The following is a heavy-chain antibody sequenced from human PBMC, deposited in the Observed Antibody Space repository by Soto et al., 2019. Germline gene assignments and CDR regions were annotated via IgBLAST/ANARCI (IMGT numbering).Heavy chain of an antibody. J-gene: IGHJ3*02. CDR2: VYPGDSET. CDR1: GYDFSRHW. D-gene: IGHD1-26*01. Sequence: GESLKISCKGSGYDFSRHWIAWVRQKPGKGLEWMGIVYPGDSETRYSPSFQGQVTMSADKSTDTAYLQWSSLKASDTAMYYCARDSGNHYDRFDIWGQGTMVTVSS. CDR3: ARDSGNHYDRFDI. V-gene: IGHV5-51*01.